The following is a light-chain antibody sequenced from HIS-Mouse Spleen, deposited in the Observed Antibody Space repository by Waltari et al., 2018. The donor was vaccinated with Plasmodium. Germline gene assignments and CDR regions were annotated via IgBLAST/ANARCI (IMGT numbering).Light chain of an antibody. Sequence: SYELTQPPSVSVSPGQTARINCSGDALPKKYAYWYQQKAGQAPVLVIYEDSKRPSGIPEGCSGSSSGTMATLTISGAQVEDEADYYCYSTDSSGNHRVFGGGTKLTVL. CDR1: ALPKKY. J-gene: IGLJ3*02. CDR2: EDS. V-gene: IGLV3-10*01. CDR3: YSTDSSGNHRV.